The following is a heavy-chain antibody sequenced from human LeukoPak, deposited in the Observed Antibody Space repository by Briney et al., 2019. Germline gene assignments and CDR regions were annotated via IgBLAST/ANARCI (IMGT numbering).Heavy chain of an antibody. CDR2: MNPNNGNT. Sequence: SVKVSFKGSGYSFTIYDINWVRQATGQGLEWVGWMNPNNGNTDYAQKFQRRVTLTRNTSISTAYMELSSLGSEDTAVYYCTRGGPVAGTHKYFQHWGQGTLVTVSS. V-gene: IGHV1-8*01. CDR1: GYSFTIYD. CDR3: TRGGPVAGTHKYFQH. J-gene: IGHJ1*01. D-gene: IGHD6-19*01.